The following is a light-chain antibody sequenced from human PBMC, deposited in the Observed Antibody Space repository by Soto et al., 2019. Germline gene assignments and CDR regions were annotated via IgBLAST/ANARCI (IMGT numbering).Light chain of an antibody. CDR1: QGVRND. CDR3: QQRTNWPPT. J-gene: IGKJ4*01. CDR2: SAS. Sequence: EIVLTQSPATLSLSPGERATLSCRASQGVRNDLVWYHQKPGQAPRVLIYSASNRATGIPARFSGSGSGTDFTLTISSLEPEDFAVYYCQQRTNWPPTFGGGTKVEMK. V-gene: IGKV3-11*01.